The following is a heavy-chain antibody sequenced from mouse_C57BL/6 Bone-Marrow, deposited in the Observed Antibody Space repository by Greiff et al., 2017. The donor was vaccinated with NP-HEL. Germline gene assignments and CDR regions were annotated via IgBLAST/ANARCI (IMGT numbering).Heavy chain of an antibody. Sequence: QVQLQQPGAELVKPGASVKLSCKASGYTFPSYWMHWVKQRPGQGLEWIGMIHPNSGSTNYNEKFKSKATLTVDKSSSTAYMQLSSLTSEDSTVYYCARFGNYVGYFDYWGQGTTLTVSS. D-gene: IGHD2-1*01. CDR2: IHPNSGST. J-gene: IGHJ2*01. CDR1: GYTFPSYW. CDR3: ARFGNYVGYFDY. V-gene: IGHV1-64*01.